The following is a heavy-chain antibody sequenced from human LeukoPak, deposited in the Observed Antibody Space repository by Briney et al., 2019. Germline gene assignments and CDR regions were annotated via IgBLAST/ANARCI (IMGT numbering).Heavy chain of an antibody. J-gene: IGHJ5*02. CDR1: GFTFSSYG. CDR3: ARDRKSRYGSGSYCRGLFDP. D-gene: IGHD3-10*01. Sequence: GRSLRLSCAASGFTFSSYGMNLVRQAPGKGLEWVSYISSSSSTIYYADSVKGRFTISRDNAKNSLYLQMNSLRAEDTAVYYCARDRKSRYGSGSYCRGLFDPWGQGTLVTVSS. V-gene: IGHV3-48*01. CDR2: ISSSSSTI.